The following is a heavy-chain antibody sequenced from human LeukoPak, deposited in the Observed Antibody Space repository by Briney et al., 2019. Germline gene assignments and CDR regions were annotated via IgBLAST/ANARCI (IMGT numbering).Heavy chain of an antibody. CDR2: INHSGST. V-gene: IGHV4-34*01. CDR3: ARPGIQLWPQGYFDY. Sequence: KHSEALSLTCAVYGGSFSGYYWSWIRQPPGKGLEWIGEINHSGSTNYNPSLKSRVTISVDTSKNQFSLKLSSVTAADTAVYYCARPGIQLWPQGYFDYWGQGTLVTVSS. J-gene: IGHJ4*02. D-gene: IGHD5-18*01. CDR1: GGSFSGYY.